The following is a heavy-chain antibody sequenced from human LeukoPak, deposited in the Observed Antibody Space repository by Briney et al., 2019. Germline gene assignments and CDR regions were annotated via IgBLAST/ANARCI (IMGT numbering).Heavy chain of an antibody. V-gene: IGHV4-61*02. CDR3: AGFPINYYYYYYMDV. Sequence: SETLSLTCTVSRGSISRGNYYWSWIRQPAGKGLEWIGSFHTRGSTNYNPSLKSRVTISVDTSKNQFSLKLSSVTAADTAVYYCAGFPINYYYYYYMDVWGKGTTVTVSS. J-gene: IGHJ6*03. CDR2: FHTRGST. CDR1: RGSISRGNYY. D-gene: IGHD2-21*01.